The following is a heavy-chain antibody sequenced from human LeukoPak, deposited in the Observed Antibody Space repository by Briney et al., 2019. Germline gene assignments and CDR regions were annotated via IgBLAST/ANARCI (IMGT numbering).Heavy chain of an antibody. CDR3: AREPHLGYCSSTSCLHYFDY. CDR1: GYTFTSYG. J-gene: IGHJ4*02. Sequence: GASVKVSCKASGYTFTSYGISWVRQAPGQGLEWMGWINPNSGGTNYAQKFQGRVTMTRDTSISTAYMELSRLRSDDTAVYYCAREPHLGYCSSTSCLHYFDYWGQGTLVTVSS. V-gene: IGHV1-2*02. D-gene: IGHD2-2*01. CDR2: INPNSGGT.